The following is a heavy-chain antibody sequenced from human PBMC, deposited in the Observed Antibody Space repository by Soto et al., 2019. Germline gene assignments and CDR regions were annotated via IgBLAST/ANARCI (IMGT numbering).Heavy chain of an antibody. D-gene: IGHD6-19*01. CDR3: ATGGRQWLVTSGFTC. CDR1: GFTFSDYA. V-gene: IGHV3-30*03. J-gene: IGHJ4*02. CDR2: VSHDGRNT. Sequence: VQLVESGGGVVQPGRSLRLSCAASGFTFSDYAMHWVRQAPGKGLEWVAVVSHDGRNTHYADSVKGRFTISRDSSKNTGSLEMTSLRAEDTAVYYCATGGRQWLVTSGFTCWGPGAMVTVSS.